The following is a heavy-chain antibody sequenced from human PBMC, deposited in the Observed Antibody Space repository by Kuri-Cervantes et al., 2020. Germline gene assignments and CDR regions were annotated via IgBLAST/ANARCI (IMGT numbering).Heavy chain of an antibody. D-gene: IGHD4-17*01. CDR3: ARVRRGTTAIEYWYFDL. CDR2: IYYSGST. Sequence: SETLSLTRTVSGGSISGYYWSWIRQPPGKGLEWIGYIYYSGSTNYNPSLKSRVTISVDTSKNQFSLKLSSVTAADTAVYYCARVRRGTTAIEYWYFDLWGRGTLVTVSS. V-gene: IGHV4-59*01. CDR1: GGSISGYY. J-gene: IGHJ2*01.